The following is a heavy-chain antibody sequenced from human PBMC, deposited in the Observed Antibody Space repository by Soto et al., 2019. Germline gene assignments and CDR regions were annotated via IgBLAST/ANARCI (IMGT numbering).Heavy chain of an antibody. CDR3: AKDYNVDILTVRPMGLGY. CDR1: GFTFSSYG. J-gene: IGHJ4*02. Sequence: QVQLVESGGGVVQPGRSLRLSCAASGFTFSSYGMHWVRQAPGKGLEWVAVISYDGSNKYYADSVKGRFTISRDNSKNTLYLQMNSLRAEDTAVYYCAKDYNVDILTVRPMGLGYWGQGTLVTVSS. V-gene: IGHV3-30*18. CDR2: ISYDGSNK. D-gene: IGHD3-9*01.